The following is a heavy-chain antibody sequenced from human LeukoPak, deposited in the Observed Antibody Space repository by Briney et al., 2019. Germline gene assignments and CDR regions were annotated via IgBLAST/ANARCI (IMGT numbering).Heavy chain of an antibody. Sequence: SVKVSCTASGGTFSNYAISWVRQAPGQGLEWMGGNIPIFGTANYAQKFQGRVTITADESTSTAYMELSSLRSEDTAVYYCARGAYDSSGSYFDYWGQGTLVTVSS. CDR3: ARGAYDSSGSYFDY. CDR2: NIPIFGTA. V-gene: IGHV1-69*13. J-gene: IGHJ4*02. D-gene: IGHD3-22*01. CDR1: GGTFSNYA.